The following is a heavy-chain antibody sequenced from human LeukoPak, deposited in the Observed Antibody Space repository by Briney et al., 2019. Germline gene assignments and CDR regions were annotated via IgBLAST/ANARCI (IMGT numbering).Heavy chain of an antibody. CDR2: IYTSGST. CDR1: GGSISSGSYY. V-gene: IGHV4-61*02. D-gene: IGHD6-19*01. CDR3: ARATGSGWYGVDY. Sequence: PSETLSLTCTVSGGSISSGSYYWIWIRQPPGKALEGIGRIYTSGSTNYNPSLKSRVTISVDTSKNQFSLKMTSVTAADTAVYYCARATGSGWYGVDYWGQGTMVTVSS. J-gene: IGHJ4*02.